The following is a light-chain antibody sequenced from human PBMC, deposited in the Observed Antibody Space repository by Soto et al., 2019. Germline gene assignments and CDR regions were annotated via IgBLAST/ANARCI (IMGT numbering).Light chain of an antibody. CDR2: EVS. CDR1: SSDVGGYNY. V-gene: IGLV2-14*01. CDR3: SSYTSSSTHYV. Sequence: QSVMSQRASVPGSPAQSITISCTGASSDVGGYNYVSWYLQHPGKAPKLMIYEVSNRPSGVSNRFSGSKSGNTASLTISGLQAEDEADYYCSSYTSSSTHYVFGTGTKVTVL. J-gene: IGLJ1*01.